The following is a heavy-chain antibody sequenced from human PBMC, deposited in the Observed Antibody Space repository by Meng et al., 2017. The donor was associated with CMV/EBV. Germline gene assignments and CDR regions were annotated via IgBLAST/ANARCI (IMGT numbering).Heavy chain of an antibody. Sequence: YAISWVRQATGQGLEWMGGIIPIFGTANYAQKFQGRVTITADKSTSTAYMELSSLRSEDTAVYYCARERVEMTTKRRGGGLLYALDYWGQGTLVTVSS. J-gene: IGHJ4*02. D-gene: IGHD5-24*01. V-gene: IGHV1-69*06. CDR3: ARERVEMTTKRRGGGLLYALDY. CDR2: IIPIFGTA. CDR1: YA.